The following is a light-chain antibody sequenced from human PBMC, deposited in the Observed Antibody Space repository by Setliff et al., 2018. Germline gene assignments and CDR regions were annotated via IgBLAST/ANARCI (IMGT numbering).Light chain of an antibody. CDR3: CSYAGDKSWV. V-gene: IGLV2-23*02. CDR2: DVT. CDR1: SSDVGGYHY. Sequence: QSVLTQPAPVSGSPGQSITISCTGTSSDVGGYHYVSWYQQYPGEVPKLIIYDVTERPSGVSNRFSGSKSGNTASLTISGLQAEDEADYYCCSYAGDKSWVFGGGTQLTVL. J-gene: IGLJ3*02.